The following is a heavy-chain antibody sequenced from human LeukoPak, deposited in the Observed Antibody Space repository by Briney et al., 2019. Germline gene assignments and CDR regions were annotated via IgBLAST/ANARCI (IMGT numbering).Heavy chain of an antibody. CDR1: GYTFTSYG. CDR2: ISAYNGNT. J-gene: IGHJ6*02. Sequence: VASVKVSCKASGYTFTSYGISWVRQAPGQGLEWMGWISAYNGNTNYAQKLQGRVTMTTDTSTSTAYIELRSLRSDDTAVYYCARVVAARWGYGMDVWGQGTTVTVSS. V-gene: IGHV1-18*01. D-gene: IGHD2-15*01. CDR3: ARVVAARWGYGMDV.